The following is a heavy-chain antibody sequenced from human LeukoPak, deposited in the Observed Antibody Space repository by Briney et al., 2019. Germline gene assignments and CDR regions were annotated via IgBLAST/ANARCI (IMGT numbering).Heavy chain of an antibody. J-gene: IGHJ4*02. CDR3: ARGSGSGWIDD. CDR2: MYSGGTT. Sequence: PGGSLRLSCAASGFTVSTNSMSWVRQAPGKGLEWVSVMYSGGTTYYADSVKGRFTISRDSSKNTLYLQMNSLRAEDTAVYYCARGSGSGWIDDWGQGTLLAVSS. D-gene: IGHD6-19*01. CDR1: GFTVSTNS. V-gene: IGHV3-53*01.